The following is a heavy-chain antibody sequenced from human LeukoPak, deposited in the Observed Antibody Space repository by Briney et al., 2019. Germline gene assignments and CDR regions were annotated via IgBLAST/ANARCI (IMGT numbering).Heavy chain of an antibody. CDR2: FYSSGNN. CDR3: ARGGYYGSGNDFRFDP. CDR1: GGSMSSYF. D-gene: IGHD3-10*01. J-gene: IGHJ5*02. Sequence: SETLSLTCLVSGGSMSSYFWSWIRQPAGKGLEWIGRFYSSGNNNYNPSLRSRVTMSADTSKNQFSLKLTSVTAADTAGYFCARGGYYGSGNDFRFDPWGQGTLVTVSS. V-gene: IGHV4-4*07.